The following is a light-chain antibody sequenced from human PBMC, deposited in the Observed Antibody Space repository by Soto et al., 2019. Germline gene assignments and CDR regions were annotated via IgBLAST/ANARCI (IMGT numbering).Light chain of an antibody. CDR3: QQYGSSPWT. Sequence: EIVLTQSPGTLSLSPGERATLSCRASQSVSSSYLAWYQQKPGQAPRLLIYGASDRDTGIPDRFSGSGSGTDFTLTISRLEPEDCAVYYCQQYGSSPWTFGQGTKVDIK. J-gene: IGKJ1*01. CDR2: GAS. V-gene: IGKV3-20*01. CDR1: QSVSSSY.